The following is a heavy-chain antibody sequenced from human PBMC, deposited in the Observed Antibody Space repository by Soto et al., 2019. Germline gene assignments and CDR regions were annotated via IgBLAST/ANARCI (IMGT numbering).Heavy chain of an antibody. Sequence: SETRSLTCAVYGGSFSGYYWSWIRQPPGKGLEWIGEINHSGSTNYNPSLKSRVTISVDTSKNQFSLKLSSVTAADTAVYYCARARRIGYSGYDYNYWGQGTLVTVSS. CDR2: INHSGST. CDR3: ARARRIGYSGYDYNY. CDR1: GGSFSGYY. J-gene: IGHJ4*02. V-gene: IGHV4-34*01. D-gene: IGHD5-12*01.